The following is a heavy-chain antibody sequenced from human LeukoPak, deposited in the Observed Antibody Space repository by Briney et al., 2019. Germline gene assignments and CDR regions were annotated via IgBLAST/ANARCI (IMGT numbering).Heavy chain of an antibody. CDR1: GYTFTTYG. Sequence: ASVKVSCKTSGYTFTTYGISWVRQAPGQGLEWMGWSSPNNGNRNYAQKFQGRVTMTTDTSTATAYMELRSLRSDDTAVYYCARDSPVTGTTWVYWGQGTLVTVSS. CDR2: SSPNNGNR. D-gene: IGHD1-20*01. V-gene: IGHV1-18*01. CDR3: ARDSPVTGTTWVY. J-gene: IGHJ4*02.